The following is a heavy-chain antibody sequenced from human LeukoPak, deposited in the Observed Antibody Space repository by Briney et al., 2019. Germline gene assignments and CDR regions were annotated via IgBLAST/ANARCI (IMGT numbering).Heavy chain of an antibody. V-gene: IGHV1-18*01. CDR3: ARECGAYYYDSSGYCNDH. CDR1: GYAFTSYG. J-gene: IGHJ4*02. D-gene: IGHD3-22*01. Sequence: ASVKVSCKGSGYAFTSYGITWVRQAPGQGLEWMGWISPYNGNTNYAQNLQGRFTMTTDTSTSTAYMELRSLRSDDTAVYYCARECGAYYYDSSGYCNDHWGQGTLVTVSS. CDR2: ISPYNGNT.